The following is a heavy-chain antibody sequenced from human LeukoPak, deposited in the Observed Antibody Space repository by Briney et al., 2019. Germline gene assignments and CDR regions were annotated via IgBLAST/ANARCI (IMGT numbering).Heavy chain of an antibody. J-gene: IGHJ3*02. CDR1: GYSFTSYW. V-gene: IGHV5-51*01. CDR2: IYPGDSDT. D-gene: IGHD3-10*01. CDR3: AKTLPQYYYGSGSYDAFDI. Sequence: GESLKISCKGSGYSFTSYWIGWVRQMPGKGPEWMGIIYPGDSDTRYSPSFQGQVTISADKSISTAYLQWSSLKASDTAMYYCAKTLPQYYYGSGSYDAFDIWGQGTMVTVSS.